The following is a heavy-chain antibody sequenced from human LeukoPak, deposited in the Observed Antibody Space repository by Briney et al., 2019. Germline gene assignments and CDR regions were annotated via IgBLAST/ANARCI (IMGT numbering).Heavy chain of an antibody. CDR2: ISYDGSNK. J-gene: IGHJ4*02. V-gene: IGHV3-30-3*01. CDR1: GFTFSDDF. D-gene: IGHD5-18*01. CDR3: ARAEGGYSYGTFDY. Sequence: PGGSLRLSCAASGFTFSDDFMNWVRQAPGKGLEWVAVISYDGSNKYYADSVKGRFTISRDNSKNTLYLQMNSLRAEDTAVYYCARAEGGYSYGTFDYWGQGTLVTVSS.